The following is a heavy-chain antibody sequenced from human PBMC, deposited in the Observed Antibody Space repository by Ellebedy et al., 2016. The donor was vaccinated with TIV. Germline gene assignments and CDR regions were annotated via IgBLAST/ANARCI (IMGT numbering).Heavy chain of an antibody. J-gene: IGHJ3*02. CDR2: ISSTVTII. D-gene: IGHD3-10*01. CDR3: ARGGGSRLSHSFDI. V-gene: IGHV3-48*04. CDR1: GFTFSTYS. Sequence: PGGSLRLSCAASGFTFSTYSMNRVRQAPGKGLEWLSYISSTVTIIYYADSVKGRFTISRDNAKNSLYLQMNSLRAEDTAVYYCARGGGSRLSHSFDIWGQGTMVTVSS.